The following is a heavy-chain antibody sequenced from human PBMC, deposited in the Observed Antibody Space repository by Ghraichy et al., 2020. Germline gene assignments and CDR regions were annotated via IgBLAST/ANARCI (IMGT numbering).Heavy chain of an antibody. CDR1: GGSMSSYY. D-gene: IGHD3-22*01. CDR3: ARPAHLSSGHARAFDI. CDR2: IYGSGTT. V-gene: IGHV4-59*01. J-gene: IGHJ3*02. Sequence: TLSLTCTVSGGSMSSYYWSWIRQSPGKGLEWIGYIYGSGTTNYNPSLKSRVTMSVDTSKNQFSLKMSSVTAADTAVYYCARPAHLSSGHARAFDIWGQGTMVTVSS.